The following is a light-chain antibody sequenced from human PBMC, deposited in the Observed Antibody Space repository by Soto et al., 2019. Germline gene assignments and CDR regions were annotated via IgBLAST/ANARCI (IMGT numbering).Light chain of an antibody. V-gene: IGLV1-40*01. J-gene: IGLJ1*01. CDR1: SSNIGAGYD. CDR3: QSYDSSLSGYV. CDR2: GNS. Sequence: QSVLTQQPSVSGAPGQRVTISCTGSSSNIGAGYDVHWYQQLPGTAPKLLIYGNSTRPSGVPDRFSGSKSGTSASLAITGLQAEDEADYYCQSYDSSLSGYVFGTGTQLTVL.